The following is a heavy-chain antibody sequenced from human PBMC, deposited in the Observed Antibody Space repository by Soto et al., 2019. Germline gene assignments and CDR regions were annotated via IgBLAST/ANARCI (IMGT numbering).Heavy chain of an antibody. J-gene: IGHJ6*02. CDR2: IIPILGIA. D-gene: IGHD2-15*01. CDR1: GGTFSSYT. V-gene: IGHV1-69*02. CDR3: ARGPAAPSPNYYYYGMDV. Sequence: QVQLVQSGAEVKKPGSSVKVSCKASGGTFSSYTISWVRQAPGQGLEWMGRIIPILGIANYAQKFQGRVTITEDKSTSTAYMELSSLRSDDTAVYYCARGPAAPSPNYYYYGMDVWGQGTTVTVSS.